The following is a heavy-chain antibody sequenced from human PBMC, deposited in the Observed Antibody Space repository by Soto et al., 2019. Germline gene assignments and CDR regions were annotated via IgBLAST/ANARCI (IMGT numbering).Heavy chain of an antibody. D-gene: IGHD4-17*01. V-gene: IGHV3-49*03. CDR2: IRSKAYGGTT. CDR3: TREALDYGDYVPYYYYYMDV. CDR1: GFTFGDYA. J-gene: IGHJ6*03. Sequence: GGSLRLSCTASGFTFGDYAMSWFRQAPGKGLEWVGFIRSKAYGGTTEYAASVKGRFTISRDDSKSIAYLQMNSLKTEDTAVYYCTREALDYGDYVPYYYYYMDVWGKGTTVTVSS.